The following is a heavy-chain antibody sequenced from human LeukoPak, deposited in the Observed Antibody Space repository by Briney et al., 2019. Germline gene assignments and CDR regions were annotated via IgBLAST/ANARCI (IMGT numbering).Heavy chain of an antibody. J-gene: IGHJ4*02. D-gene: IGHD1-26*01. CDR2: ISAYNGNT. Sequence: GASVKVSCKASGYTFTSYGISWVRQAPGQGLEWMGWISAYNGNTNYAQKLQGRVTMTTDTSTSTAYMELRSLRSDDTAVYYCARDHNRIVGATTVGYFDYWGQGTLVTVSS. CDR3: ARDHNRIVGATTVGYFDY. CDR1: GYTFTSYG. V-gene: IGHV1-18*01.